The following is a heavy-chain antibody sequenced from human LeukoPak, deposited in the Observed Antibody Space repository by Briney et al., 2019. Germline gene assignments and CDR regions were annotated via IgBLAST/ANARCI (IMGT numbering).Heavy chain of an antibody. J-gene: IGHJ6*03. V-gene: IGHV1-2*02. CDR1: GYTFTGYY. CDR3: ARGDSSSWYREGYYYYYMDV. CDR2: INPNSGGT. D-gene: IGHD6-13*01. Sequence: ASVKVSCKASGYTFTGYYMHWVRQAPGQGLEWMGWINPNSGGTNYAQKFQGRVTMTRDTSISTAYMELSRLRSDDTAVYHCARGDSSSWYREGYYYYYMDVWGKGTTVTVSS.